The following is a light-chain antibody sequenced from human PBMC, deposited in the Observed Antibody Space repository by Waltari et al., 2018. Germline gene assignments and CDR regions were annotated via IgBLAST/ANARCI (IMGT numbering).Light chain of an antibody. CDR2: DDS. CDR3: QVWDSSSDLVV. Sequence: SYLLTQPPSVSVAPGKTARITCGGNNIGSKSVHWYQQKPGQAPVLAVYDDSDRPSGIPERFSGSNSGNTATLTISRVEAGDEADYYCQVWDSSSDLVVFGGGTKLTVL. V-gene: IGLV3-21*03. J-gene: IGLJ2*01. CDR1: NIGSKS.